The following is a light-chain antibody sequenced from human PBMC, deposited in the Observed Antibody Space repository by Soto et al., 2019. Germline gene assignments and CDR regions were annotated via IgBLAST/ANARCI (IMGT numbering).Light chain of an antibody. V-gene: IGKV1-9*01. CDR2: DSS. Sequence: DIQLTQSPSFLSASVEDRVTISCRASYDISSSLAWYQQEPGKPPKLLIYDSSTLQHGVPSRFTGSGSGRKFTLTISGLQFGDFATYFCQQLSHYPYTFGQGTKLEI. CDR3: QQLSHYPYT. J-gene: IGKJ2*01. CDR1: YDISSS.